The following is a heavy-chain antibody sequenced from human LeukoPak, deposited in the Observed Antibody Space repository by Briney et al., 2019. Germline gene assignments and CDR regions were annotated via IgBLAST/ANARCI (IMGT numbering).Heavy chain of an antibody. CDR2: FYYTGST. J-gene: IGHJ4*02. CDR3: ARQNIAAPRVDY. CDR1: GDSISSSTYY. V-gene: IGHV4-39*01. Sequence: SETMSLTCTVSGDSISSSTYYWGWIRQPPGKGLEWIGSFYYTGSTYYNPSLKSRVTISVDTSKNQFSLNLSSVTAADTAVYYCARQNIAAPRVDYWGQGTLVTVSS. D-gene: IGHD6-6*01.